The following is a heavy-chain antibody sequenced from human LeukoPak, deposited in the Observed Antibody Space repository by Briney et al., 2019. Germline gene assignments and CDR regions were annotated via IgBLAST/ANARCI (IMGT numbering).Heavy chain of an antibody. V-gene: IGHV1-69*04. CDR1: GGTFGTDA. CDR3: ARVNDNWSYAMDV. Sequence: SVKVSFKASGGTFGTDAISWVRQAPGQGLECLGRIIPILGIPKYEQKFQGRVTITADKSTSVAYMELSSLRSDDTAVYYCARVNDNWSYAMDVWGQGTTVTVSS. J-gene: IGHJ6*02. CDR2: IIPILGIP. D-gene: IGHD3-9*01.